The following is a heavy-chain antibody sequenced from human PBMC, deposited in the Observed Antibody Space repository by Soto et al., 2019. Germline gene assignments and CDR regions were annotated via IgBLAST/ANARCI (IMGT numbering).Heavy chain of an antibody. CDR2: ISGSGSI. Sequence: EVQLLESGGGLVQPGGSLRLSCAASGFTFSSYAMSWVRQAPGKGLEWVSAISGSGSIGYADSVKGRFTISRDNAKNSLYLQMNSLRAEDTALYYCAKDINPTGIVGANYYYGMDVWGQGTTVTVSS. V-gene: IGHV3-9*01. CDR1: GFTFSSYA. D-gene: IGHD1-26*01. CDR3: AKDINPTGIVGANYYYGMDV. J-gene: IGHJ6*02.